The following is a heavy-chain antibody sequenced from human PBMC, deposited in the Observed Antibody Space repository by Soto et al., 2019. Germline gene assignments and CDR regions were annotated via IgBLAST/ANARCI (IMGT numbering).Heavy chain of an antibody. CDR3: ARRAETNGWNGLGPYKYYFDF. V-gene: IGHV1-8*01. Sequence: QVQLVQSGAEVRKPGASVKVSCEASGYTFTSYDIYWVRQATGQGLEWMGWMNPNTGNSGYAQKCQGRLPMTSDTSIRTANMELSSLRSEDTAVYYCARRAETNGWNGLGPYKYYFDFWGQGTLVTASS. J-gene: IGHJ4*02. D-gene: IGHD1-1*01. CDR2: MNPNTGNS. CDR1: GYTFTSYD.